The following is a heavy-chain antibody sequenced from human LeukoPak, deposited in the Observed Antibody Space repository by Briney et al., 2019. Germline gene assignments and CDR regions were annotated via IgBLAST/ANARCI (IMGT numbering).Heavy chain of an antibody. V-gene: IGHV4-59*08. Sequence: SETLSLTCTVSGGSISSYYWSWIRQPPGKGLEWIGYIYYSGSTNYNPSLKSRVTISVETSKNQFSLKLSSVTAADTAVYYCARRTSVGYYDSSGSLAWFDPWGQGTLVTVSS. CDR1: GGSISSYY. CDR3: ARRTSVGYYDSSGSLAWFDP. CDR2: IYYSGST. J-gene: IGHJ5*02. D-gene: IGHD3-22*01.